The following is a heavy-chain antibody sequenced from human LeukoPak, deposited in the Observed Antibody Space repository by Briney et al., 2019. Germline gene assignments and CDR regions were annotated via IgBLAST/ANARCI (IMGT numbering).Heavy chain of an antibody. CDR3: AKVESIVVVPAATTFDY. V-gene: IGHV3-21*04. J-gene: IGHJ4*02. CDR1: GFTFSSYS. Sequence: PGGSLRLSCAASGFTFSSYSMNWVRQAPGKGLEWVSSISSSSSYIYYADSVKGRFTISRDNSKNTLYLQMNSLRAEDTAVYYCAKVESIVVVPAATTFDYWGQGTLVTVSS. D-gene: IGHD2-2*01. CDR2: ISSSSSYI.